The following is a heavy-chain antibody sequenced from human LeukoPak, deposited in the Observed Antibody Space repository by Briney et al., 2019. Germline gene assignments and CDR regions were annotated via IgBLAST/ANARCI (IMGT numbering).Heavy chain of an antibody. D-gene: IGHD3-22*01. V-gene: IGHV3-23*01. J-gene: IGHJ4*02. CDR2: ISGSGGST. Sequence: SGGSLRLSCAASGFTFSSYGMHWVRQAPGKGLEWVSAISGSGGSTYYADSVKGRFTISRDNSKNTLYLQMNSLRAEDTAVYYCAKDRRTRSVVTENTHYDSSGYYYDVGYWGQGTLVTVSS. CDR3: AKDRRTRSVVTENTHYDSSGYYYDVGY. CDR1: GFTFSSYG.